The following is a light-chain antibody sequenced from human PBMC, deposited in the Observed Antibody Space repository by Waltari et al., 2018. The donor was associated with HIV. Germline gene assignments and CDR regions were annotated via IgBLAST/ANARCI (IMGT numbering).Light chain of an antibody. Sequence: DIVMTQSPDSLVVSLGEWATINCKSSHSVLFTSNNKNYLAWYQQKPGQPPRLLLSWASTRESGVPDRFSGSGSGTDFTLSISSLQAEDVAVYYCQQYYTTHWTFGQGTKVEIK. CDR3: QQYYTTHWT. CDR1: HSVLFTSNNKNY. CDR2: WAS. V-gene: IGKV4-1*01. J-gene: IGKJ1*01.